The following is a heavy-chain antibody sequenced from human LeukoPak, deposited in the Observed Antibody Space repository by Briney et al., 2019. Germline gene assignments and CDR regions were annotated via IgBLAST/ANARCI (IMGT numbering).Heavy chain of an antibody. D-gene: IGHD6-19*01. Sequence: PGGSLRLSCAASGFTFSDYYTSWIRQAPGEGLEWVSYISSSGSTIYYADSVKGRFTISRDNAKNSLYLQMNSLRAEDTAVYYCARLVTVAGRYSFDYWGQGTLVTVSS. V-gene: IGHV3-11*01. CDR2: ISSSGSTI. CDR1: GFTFSDYY. J-gene: IGHJ4*02. CDR3: ARLVTVAGRYSFDY.